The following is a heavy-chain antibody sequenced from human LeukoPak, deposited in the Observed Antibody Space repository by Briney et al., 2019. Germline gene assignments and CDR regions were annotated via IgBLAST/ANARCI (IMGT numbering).Heavy chain of an antibody. Sequence: ASVKVSCKASGYTFIAYYIHWVRQGPGQGLEWMGWINFNSGVTKYAQNFQGRVTMTRDTSISTAYMELSSLIADDTAVYYCARHYDGDGLDIWGQGTMVTVSS. V-gene: IGHV1-2*02. D-gene: IGHD3-22*01. CDR2: INFNSGVT. J-gene: IGHJ3*02. CDR1: GYTFIAYY. CDR3: ARHYDGDGLDI.